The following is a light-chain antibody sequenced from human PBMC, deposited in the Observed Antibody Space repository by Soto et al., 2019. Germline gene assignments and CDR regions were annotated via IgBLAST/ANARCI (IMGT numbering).Light chain of an antibody. Sequence: QLTQSPSSLSASVGDRVTITCRASQGISSYLAWYQQKPGKAPKLLIYAASTLQSGVPSRFSGSGSGTDFTLPISSLQPEDFATYYCQQLNSYPLTFGGGTKVEIK. CDR1: QGISSY. CDR2: AAS. CDR3: QQLNSYPLT. V-gene: IGKV1-9*01. J-gene: IGKJ4*01.